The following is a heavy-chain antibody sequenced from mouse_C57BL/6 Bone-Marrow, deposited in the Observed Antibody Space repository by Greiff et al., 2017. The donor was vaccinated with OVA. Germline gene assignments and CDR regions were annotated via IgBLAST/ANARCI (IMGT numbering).Heavy chain of an antibody. Sequence: EVQLQQSGAELVRPGASVKLSCTASGFNIKDYYMHWVKQRPEQGLEWIGRSDPEDGDTEYAPKFPGKATMTADPSSTTAYLQLSSLTSEDTAVYYCTTYGSSPYWYFDGWGTGTTVTVSS. J-gene: IGHJ1*03. CDR2: SDPEDGDT. CDR3: TTYGSSPYWYFDG. CDR1: GFNIKDYY. V-gene: IGHV14-1*01. D-gene: IGHD1-1*01.